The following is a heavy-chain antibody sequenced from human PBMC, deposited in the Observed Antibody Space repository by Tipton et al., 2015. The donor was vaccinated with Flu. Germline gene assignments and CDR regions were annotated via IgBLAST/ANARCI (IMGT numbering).Heavy chain of an antibody. Sequence: TLSLTCTVSGDSISRFYWSWIRQPPGKGLEWIGYSGSTNYTPSLKNRVTISLDTSKNQFSLQLKSVTASDTAVYYCARLKLFALVNHSYYYGLDVWGQGITVSVS. J-gene: IGHJ6*02. CDR1: GDSISRFY. CDR2: SGST. CDR3: ARLKLFALVNHSYYYGLDV. D-gene: IGHD3/OR15-3a*01. V-gene: IGHV4-59*08.